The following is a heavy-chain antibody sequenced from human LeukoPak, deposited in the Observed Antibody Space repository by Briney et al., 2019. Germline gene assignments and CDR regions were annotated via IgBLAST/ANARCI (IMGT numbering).Heavy chain of an antibody. J-gene: IGHJ4*02. D-gene: IGHD1-14*01. CDR3: ASGEPYYYYFDY. CDR1: GGSFSGYY. CDR2: INHSGST. V-gene: IGHV4-34*01. Sequence: KSSETLSLTCAVYGGSFSGYYWSWIRQPPGKGLEWIGEINHSGSTNYNPSLKSRVTISVDTSKNQFSLKLSSVTAADTAVYYCASGEPYYYYFDYWGQGTLVTVSS.